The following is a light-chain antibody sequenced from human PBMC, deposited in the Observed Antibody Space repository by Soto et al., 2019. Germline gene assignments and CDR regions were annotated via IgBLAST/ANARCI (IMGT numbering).Light chain of an antibody. CDR2: TAG. Sequence: QSVLTQPLSASASPGQRVTISRSGGSSNIGSNTVAWYQHLPGTAPPRLIFTAGQRPSGVPGRFSGSKSGTSASLAISGLQSEDEGDYYCSAWDNSLNGYVFGTGTKVTVL. CDR3: SAWDNSLNGYV. V-gene: IGLV1-44*01. CDR1: SSNIGSNT. J-gene: IGLJ1*01.